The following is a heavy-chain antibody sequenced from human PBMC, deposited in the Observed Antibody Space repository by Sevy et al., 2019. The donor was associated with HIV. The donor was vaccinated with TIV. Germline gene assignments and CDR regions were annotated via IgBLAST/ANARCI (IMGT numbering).Heavy chain of an antibody. Sequence: GGSMRLSCAASGFTFSDYYMSWIRQAPGKGLEWVSYISSSGSTIYYADSVKGRFTISRDNAKNSLYLQMNGLRAEDTAVYYCARDYSSSVRGSFTYYYGMDVWGQGTTVTVSS. J-gene: IGHJ6*02. V-gene: IGHV3-11*01. CDR2: ISSSGSTI. CDR1: GFTFSDYY. D-gene: IGHD6-6*01. CDR3: ARDYSSSVRGSFTYYYGMDV.